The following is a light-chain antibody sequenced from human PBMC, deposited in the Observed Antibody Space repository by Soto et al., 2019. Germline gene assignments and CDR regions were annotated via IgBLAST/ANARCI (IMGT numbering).Light chain of an antibody. CDR2: AAS. Sequence: DIQMTQSPSSLSASVGDRVTITCRASQIITSYLNWYQREPGKAPKLLIYAASSLQSGVPSRFSGSGSGADFTLTISSLQPEDFATYYCQQYSNWPPFTFGPGTKVDIK. V-gene: IGKV1-39*01. CDR3: QQYSNWPPFT. CDR1: QIITSY. J-gene: IGKJ3*01.